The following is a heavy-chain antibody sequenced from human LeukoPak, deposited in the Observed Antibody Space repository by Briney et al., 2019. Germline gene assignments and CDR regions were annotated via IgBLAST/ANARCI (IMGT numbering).Heavy chain of an antibody. Sequence: SETLSLTCTVSGGPISSSSYYWGWIRQPPGKGLEWIGSIYYSGSTYYNPSLKSRVTISVDTSKNQFSLKLSSVTAADTAVYYCARHLGAGIAGLYYYYYYYMDVWGKGTTVTVSS. CDR1: GGPISSSSYY. CDR2: IYYSGST. D-gene: IGHD6-13*01. CDR3: ARHLGAGIAGLYYYYYYYMDV. V-gene: IGHV4-39*01. J-gene: IGHJ6*03.